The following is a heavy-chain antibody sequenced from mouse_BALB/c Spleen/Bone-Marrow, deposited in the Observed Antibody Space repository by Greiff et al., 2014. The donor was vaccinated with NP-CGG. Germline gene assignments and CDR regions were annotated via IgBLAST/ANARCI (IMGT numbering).Heavy chain of an antibody. CDR2: ISSGGIYT. J-gene: IGHJ4*01. CDR3: TRRTGTDYYAMDY. Sequence: VQLKQSGGDLVKPGGSLKLSCAASGFIFSSYGMSWVRQTPDKTLKWVATISSGGIYTYYPDSVKGRFTISRDNAKNTLYLQMSSLKSEDTAMYYCTRRTGTDYYAMDYWGQGTSVSVSS. D-gene: IGHD4-1*01. V-gene: IGHV5-6*01. CDR1: GFIFSSYG.